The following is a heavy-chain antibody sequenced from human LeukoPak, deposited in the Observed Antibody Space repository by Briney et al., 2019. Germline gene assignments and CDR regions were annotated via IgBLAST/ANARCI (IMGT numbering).Heavy chain of an antibody. CDR1: GYSLTSGYY. J-gene: IGHJ4*02. CDR2: IYHSGST. D-gene: IGHD1-26*01. CDR3: ARGENSWSYSLGIDY. V-gene: IGHV4-38-2*02. Sequence: SETLSLTCTVSGYSLTSGYYWGWIRQPPGKGLEWIGSIYHSGSTFYNPSLKSRVTISVDPSKNQFSLKLSSVTAADTAVYYCARGENSWSYSLGIDYWGQGTLVTVPS.